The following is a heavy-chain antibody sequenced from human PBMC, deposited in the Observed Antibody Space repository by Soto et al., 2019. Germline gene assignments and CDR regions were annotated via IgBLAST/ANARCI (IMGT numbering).Heavy chain of an antibody. CDR3: AKGPHYYDSSGYLDY. V-gene: IGHV3-30*18. D-gene: IGHD3-22*01. CDR2: ISYDGSNK. J-gene: IGHJ4*02. CDR1: GFSFSSYG. Sequence: VQLVESGGGLVKPGGSLRLSCAASGFSFSSYGMHWVRQAPGKGLEWVAVISYDGSNKYYADSVKGRFTISRDNSKNTLYLQMNSLRAEDTAVYYCAKGPHYYDSSGYLDYWGQGTLVTVSS.